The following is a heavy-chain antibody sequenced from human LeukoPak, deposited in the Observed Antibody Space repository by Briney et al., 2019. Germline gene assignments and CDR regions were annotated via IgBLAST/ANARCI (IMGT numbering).Heavy chain of an antibody. Sequence: PSQTLSLTCTVSGGSISTGGNYWSWFRQHPGKGLEWIGYIYYSGSTYYNPSLQSRVTISVDTSKNQFSLKLSSVTAADTAVYYCARGYYDSRAYYYFDYWGQETLVTVSS. V-gene: IGHV4-31*03. CDR3: ARGYYDSRAYYYFDY. CDR1: GGSISTGGNY. J-gene: IGHJ4*02. D-gene: IGHD3-22*01. CDR2: IYYSGST.